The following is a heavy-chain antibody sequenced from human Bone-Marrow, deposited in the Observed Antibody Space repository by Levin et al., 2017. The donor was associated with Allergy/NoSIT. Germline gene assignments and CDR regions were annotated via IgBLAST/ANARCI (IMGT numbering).Heavy chain of an antibody. CDR2: ISGSGTIT. CDR1: GFTFSSYA. CDR3: AKEGLSVAGYYFDS. Sequence: GGSLRLSCAASGFTFSSYAMSWVRQAPGKGLEWVSSISGSGTITYYAESVKGRFTISRDISKNMLYLQMNSLRAEDTAIYFCAKEGLSVAGYYFDSWGQGTLVTVSS. D-gene: IGHD6-19*01. J-gene: IGHJ4*02. V-gene: IGHV3-23*01.